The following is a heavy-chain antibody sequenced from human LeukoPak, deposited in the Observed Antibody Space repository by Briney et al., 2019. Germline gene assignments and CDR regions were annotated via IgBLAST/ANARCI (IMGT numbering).Heavy chain of an antibody. CDR2: ISYDGSDK. CDR1: GFTFSRYG. Sequence: HPGGSLRLSCAASGFTFSRYGMHWVRQAPGKGLEWVAVISYDGSDKYYADSVKGRSTISRDNSKNTLYLQMNSLRGEDTAVYYCAKDGDIGAAGYYFDYWGQGALVTVSS. CDR3: AKDGDIGAAGYYFDY. D-gene: IGHD6-13*01. J-gene: IGHJ4*02. V-gene: IGHV3-30*18.